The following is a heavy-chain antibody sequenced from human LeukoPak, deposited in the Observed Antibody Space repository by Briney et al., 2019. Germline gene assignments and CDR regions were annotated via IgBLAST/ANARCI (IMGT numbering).Heavy chain of an antibody. D-gene: IGHD2-15*01. Sequence: GGSLRLSCAASGFTFSSYAMSWVRQAPGKGLEWVSAISGSGGSTYYADSVKGRFTISRDNSKNTLYLQMNTLRAEDTAVYYCAKGSPEGYCSGGSCYSGPWGQGTLVTVSS. V-gene: IGHV3-23*01. CDR2: ISGSGGST. CDR3: AKGSPEGYCSGGSCYSGP. J-gene: IGHJ5*02. CDR1: GFTFSSYA.